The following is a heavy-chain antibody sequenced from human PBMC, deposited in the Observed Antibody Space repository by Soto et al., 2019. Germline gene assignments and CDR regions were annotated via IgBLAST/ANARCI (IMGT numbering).Heavy chain of an antibody. CDR3: TRGLRGGSYFDY. CDR1: EFTFDDYA. J-gene: IGHJ4*02. Sequence: EVQLVESGGDLVQPGRSLRLSCTASEFTFDDYAMLWVRQAPGKGLEWVSFIRSKAHGGTTEFAASVKGRFTITRDDSKTIPFLQMNSLQPEDTAMYYCTRGLRGGSYFDYWGQGTLVTVSS. CDR2: IRSKAHGGTT. V-gene: IGHV3-49*04. D-gene: IGHD3-16*01.